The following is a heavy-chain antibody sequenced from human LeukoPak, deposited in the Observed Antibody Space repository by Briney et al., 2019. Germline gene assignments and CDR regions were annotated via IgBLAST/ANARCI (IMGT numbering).Heavy chain of an antibody. CDR1: GGSISSRTYY. CDR2: IYYSGTT. J-gene: IGHJ4*02. Sequence: PSETLSLTCTVSGGSISSRTYYWGWIRQPPGKGLEWIGSIYYSGTTYYNPSLKSRVTISVDASMNQFSPKLSSVTAADTAVYYCARLTRLTAGDYWGQGTLVTVSS. CDR3: ARLTRLTAGDY. D-gene: IGHD6-13*01. V-gene: IGHV4-39*01.